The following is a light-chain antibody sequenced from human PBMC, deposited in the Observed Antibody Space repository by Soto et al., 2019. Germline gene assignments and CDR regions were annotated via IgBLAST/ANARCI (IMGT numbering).Light chain of an antibody. CDR1: QSISSW. CDR2: KAS. V-gene: IGKV1-5*03. Sequence: DIQMTQSPSTLSASVGDRVTITCRASQSISSWLAWYQQKPGKAPKLLIYKASSLESGVPSRFSGSGSGTEFTLTISSLQPVEFATYYCQQYNRYPLTFGGGTKVDIK. CDR3: QQYNRYPLT. J-gene: IGKJ4*01.